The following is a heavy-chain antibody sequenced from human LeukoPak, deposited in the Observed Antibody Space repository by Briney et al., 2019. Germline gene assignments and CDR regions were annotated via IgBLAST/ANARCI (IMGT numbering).Heavy chain of an antibody. CDR2: IIPIFGTA. CDR1: GGTFSSYA. Sequence: SVKVSCKASGGTFSSYAISWARQAPGQGLEWMGGIIPIFGTANYAQKFQGRVTITADKSTSTAYMELSSLRSEDTAVYYCARSGGSRNGDFWSGYYVRWFDPWGQGTLITVSS. J-gene: IGHJ5*02. D-gene: IGHD3-3*01. V-gene: IGHV1-69*06. CDR3: ARSGGSRNGDFWSGYYVRWFDP.